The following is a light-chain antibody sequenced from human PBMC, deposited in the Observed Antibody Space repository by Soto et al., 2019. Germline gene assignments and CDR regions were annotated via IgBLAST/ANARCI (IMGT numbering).Light chain of an antibody. CDR2: DVT. CDR3: SSYTTRNTEV. V-gene: IGLV2-14*03. Sequence: QSALTQPASVSGSPGQSISISCIGTSSDVGAFNYVSWYQHHPGKVPQLIIYDVTSRPSGVSNRFSASKSGNTASLTISGLQAEDEADYYCSSYTTRNTEVFGTGTKVTVL. J-gene: IGLJ1*01. CDR1: SSDVGAFNY.